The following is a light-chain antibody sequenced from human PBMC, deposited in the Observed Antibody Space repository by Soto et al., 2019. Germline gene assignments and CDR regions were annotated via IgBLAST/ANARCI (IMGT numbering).Light chain of an antibody. V-gene: IGKV1-5*01. J-gene: IGKJ5*01. CDR2: DAS. CDR1: QSIGTW. CDR3: QEYNSYPVS. Sequence: DIQVTQSPATLSAFVGDRVAISCRARQSIGTWLAWYQQKPGKAPKLLIYDASTLESGVPSRFSGSGSGTEFTLTISSLQPEDVATYYSQEYNSYPVSFGQGTRLDI.